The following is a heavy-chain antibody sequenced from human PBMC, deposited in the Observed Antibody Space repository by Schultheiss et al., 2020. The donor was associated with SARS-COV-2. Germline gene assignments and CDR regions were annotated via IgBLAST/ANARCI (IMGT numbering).Heavy chain of an antibody. J-gene: IGHJ3*02. CDR2: INSDGSST. CDR3: AKDQDWTHAFDI. V-gene: IGHV3-74*01. D-gene: IGHD1-1*01. CDR1: GFTFSSYS. Sequence: GGSLRLSCAASGFTFSSYSMNWVRQAPGKGLEWVSRINSDGSSTSYADSVKGRFTISRDNSKNTLYLQMNSLRAEDTAVYYCAKDQDWTHAFDIWGQGTTVTVSS.